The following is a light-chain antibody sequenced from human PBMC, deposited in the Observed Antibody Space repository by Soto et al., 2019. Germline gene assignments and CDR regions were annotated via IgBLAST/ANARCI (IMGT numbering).Light chain of an antibody. V-gene: IGLV2-14*01. Sequence: QSVLTQPASVSGSPGQSITISCTGTSSDVGSYNYVSWYQQHPGKAPKLMVYEVSNRPSGVSNRFSGSKSGNTASLTISGLQAEDEADYFCSSYISRTNNYVFGTGTKVTVL. CDR2: EVS. J-gene: IGLJ1*01. CDR1: SSDVGSYNY. CDR3: SSYISRTNNYV.